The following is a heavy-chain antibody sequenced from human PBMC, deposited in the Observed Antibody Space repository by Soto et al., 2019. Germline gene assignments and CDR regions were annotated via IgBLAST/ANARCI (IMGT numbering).Heavy chain of an antibody. D-gene: IGHD2-15*01. CDR1: GFTFSSYG. CDR2: IWYDGSNK. CDR3: ARGNLGYCSGGSCYPPAGAGWYFDY. J-gene: IGHJ4*02. Sequence: QVQLVESGGGVVQPGRSLRLSCAASGFTFSSYGMHWVRQAPGKGLEWVAVIWYDGSNKYYADSVKGRFTISRDNSKNTRYLQMNSLRAEDTAVYYCARGNLGYCSGGSCYPPAGAGWYFDYWGQGTLVTVSS. V-gene: IGHV3-33*01.